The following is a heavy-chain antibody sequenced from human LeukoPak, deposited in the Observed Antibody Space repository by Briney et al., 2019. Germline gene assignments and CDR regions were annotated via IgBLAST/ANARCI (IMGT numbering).Heavy chain of an antibody. V-gene: IGHV4-39*02. CDR2: IYYTGST. J-gene: IGHJ4*02. CDR3: ARDHNYDSSGYFLYY. Sequence: SETLSLTCTVSGGSISSSTYYWAWIRQPPGKGLEWIGTIYYTGSTYYNPSLKSRLTISVDTSKNQFSLRLSSVTAADTAVYYCARDHNYDSSGYFLYYWGQGTLVTVSS. D-gene: IGHD3-22*01. CDR1: GGSISSSTYY.